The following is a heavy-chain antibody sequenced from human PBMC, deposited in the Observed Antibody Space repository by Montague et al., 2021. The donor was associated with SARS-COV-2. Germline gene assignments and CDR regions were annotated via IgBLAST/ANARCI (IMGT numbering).Heavy chain of an antibody. Sequence: SETLSLTCSVSGGSITNYFWGWIRQPPGKGLEWVGYMHTTESTAXXPSXXSRVIISVDTSKTQISLKLSSVSAADTALYYCARAVVGAKTATIESGGQGTLVTVSS. V-gene: IGHV4-59*01. CDR3: ARAVVGAKTATIES. CDR2: MHTTEST. CDR1: GGSITNYF. D-gene: IGHD2-15*01. J-gene: IGHJ4*02.